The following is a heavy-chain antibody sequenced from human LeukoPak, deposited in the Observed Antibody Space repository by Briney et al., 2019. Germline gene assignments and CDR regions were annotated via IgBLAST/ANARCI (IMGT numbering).Heavy chain of an antibody. CDR2: ISSSGSTI. V-gene: IGHV3-11*01. Sequence: GGSLRLSCAASGFTFSDYYMSWIRQAPGKGLERVSYISSSGSTIYYADSVKGRFTISRDNAKNSLYLQMNSLRAEDTAVYYCAREPSGYERHDFDYWGQGTLVTVSS. CDR1: GFTFSDYY. J-gene: IGHJ4*02. CDR3: AREPSGYERHDFDY. D-gene: IGHD5-12*01.